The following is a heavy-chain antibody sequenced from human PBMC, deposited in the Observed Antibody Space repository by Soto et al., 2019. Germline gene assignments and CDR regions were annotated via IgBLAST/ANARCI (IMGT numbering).Heavy chain of an antibody. CDR3: AREVIAVAYYFDY. V-gene: IGHV4-31*03. Sequence: PSETLSLTCTVSGGSISSGGYYWSWIRQHPGKGLEWIGYIYYSGSTYYNPSLKSRVTISVDTSKNQFSLKLSSVTAADTAVYYCAREVIAVAYYFDYWGQGTLVTVSS. D-gene: IGHD6-19*01. J-gene: IGHJ4*02. CDR1: GGSISSGGYY. CDR2: IYYSGST.